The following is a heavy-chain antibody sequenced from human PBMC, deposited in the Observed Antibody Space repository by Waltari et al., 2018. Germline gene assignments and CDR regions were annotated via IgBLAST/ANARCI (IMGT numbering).Heavy chain of an antibody. V-gene: IGHV1-69-2*01. D-gene: IGHD3-22*01. Sequence: EVQLVQSGAEVKKPGATVKISCKASGYTFTDYYMHWVQQAPGKGLEWMGRVDPEDGETIYAEKFQGRVTITADTSITTVYMELSRLRSDDTATYYCARAVRGSYDSSGPPGYWGQGTLVTVSS. J-gene: IGHJ4*02. CDR3: ARAVRGSYDSSGPPGY. CDR1: GYTFTDYY. CDR2: VDPEDGET.